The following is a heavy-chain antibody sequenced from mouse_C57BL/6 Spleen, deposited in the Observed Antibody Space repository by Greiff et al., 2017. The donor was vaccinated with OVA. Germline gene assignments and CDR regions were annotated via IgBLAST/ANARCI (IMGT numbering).Heavy chain of an antibody. V-gene: IGHV1-64*01. D-gene: IGHD1-1*01. CDR3: ARGDLLRAYWYFDV. CDR1: GYTFTSYW. J-gene: IGHJ1*03. CDR2: IHPNSGST. Sequence: QVQLQQPGAELVKPGASVKLSCKASGYTFTSYWMHWVKQRPGQGLEWIGMIHPNSGSTNYNEKFKSKATLTVDKSSSTAYMQLSSLTSEDSAVYYCARGDLLRAYWYFDVWGTGTTVTVSS.